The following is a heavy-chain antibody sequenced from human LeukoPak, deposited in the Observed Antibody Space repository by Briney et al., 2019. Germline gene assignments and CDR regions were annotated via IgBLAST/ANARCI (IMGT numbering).Heavy chain of an antibody. D-gene: IGHD3-22*01. Sequence: PSETLSLTCAVYGGSFSGYYWSWIRQPPGKGLEWIGEINHSGSTNYNPSLKSRVTISVDTSKNQFSLKLSSVTAADTAVYYCARRADYYDSSGYYSIYYFDYWGQGTLVTVSS. CDR2: INHSGST. J-gene: IGHJ4*02. V-gene: IGHV4-34*01. CDR1: GGSFSGYY. CDR3: ARRADYYDSSGYYSIYYFDY.